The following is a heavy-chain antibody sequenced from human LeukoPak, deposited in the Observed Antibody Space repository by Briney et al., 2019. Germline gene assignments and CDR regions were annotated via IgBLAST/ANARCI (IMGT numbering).Heavy chain of an antibody. D-gene: IGHD3-22*01. V-gene: IGHV1-8*01. CDR3: ARGPYYDSRGYTYYYMDV. J-gene: IGHJ6*03. CDR1: GYAFTGSD. CDR2: MNPNSGDT. Sequence: ASVKVSCKTSGYAFTGSDINWVRQATGQGLEWMGWMNPNSGDTGYAQKFQGRVTMTRDTSISTAYMELSSLRSEDTGVYYCARGPYYDSRGYTYYYMDVWGKGTTVTISS.